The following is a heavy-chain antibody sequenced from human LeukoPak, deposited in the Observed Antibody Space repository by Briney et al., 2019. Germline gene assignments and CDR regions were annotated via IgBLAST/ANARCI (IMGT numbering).Heavy chain of an antibody. Sequence: PSETLSLNCAVCRYSICIGYHWSRECQPPEKGLEWIGSIYRSGSAYYNPSLKSRVTISVDTSKNQFSLRVTSVTAADTAVYYWARVDFILDYWGQGTLVTVSS. V-gene: IGHV4-38-2*01. CDR1: RYSICIGYH. CDR3: ARVDFILDY. J-gene: IGHJ4*02. D-gene: IGHD2-21*01. CDR2: IYRSGSA.